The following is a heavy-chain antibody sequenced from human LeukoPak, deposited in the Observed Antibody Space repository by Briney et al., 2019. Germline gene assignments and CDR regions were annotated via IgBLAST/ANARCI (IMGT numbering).Heavy chain of an antibody. CDR3: AKDRMGCNRGGSNSFNY. CDR1: GFTFTSYA. CDR2: ISGSGSST. Sequence: GGSLRLSCAASGFTFTSYAMNWVRQAPGKGLEWVSTISGSGSSTYYVDSVKGRFTISRDNSKNTLYLQMNSLRAEDTAEYYCAKDRMGCNRGGSNSFNYWAREPWSPSPQ. D-gene: IGHD3-10*01. V-gene: IGHV3-23*01. J-gene: IGHJ4*02.